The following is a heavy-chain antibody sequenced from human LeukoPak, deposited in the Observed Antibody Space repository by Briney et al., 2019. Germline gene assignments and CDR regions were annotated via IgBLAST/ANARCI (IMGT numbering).Heavy chain of an antibody. CDR1: GGSISSYY. D-gene: IGHD3-22*01. Sequence: SETLSLTCTVSGGSISSYYWAWIRQPPGKGLEWIGSIYFSGSTYYNPSLKSRVTISVDTSKNQFSLQLSSVTVADTAVYFCARLHYYDSSGNYYGANWFDSWGLGTLVTVSS. V-gene: IGHV4-39*01. J-gene: IGHJ5*01. CDR3: ARLHYYDSSGNYYGANWFDS. CDR2: IYFSGST.